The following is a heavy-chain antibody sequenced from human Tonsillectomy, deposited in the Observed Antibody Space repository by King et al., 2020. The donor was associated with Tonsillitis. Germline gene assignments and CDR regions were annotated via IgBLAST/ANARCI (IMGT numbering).Heavy chain of an antibody. J-gene: IGHJ4*02. CDR3: VSDRGSR. Sequence: VQLVESGGGLVQPGGPLRLSCGAYGFTFSDYSMSWVRQSPGKGLEWVAIMKNDGSEKYYVDSVRGRFAISRDNAKNSLYLQINSLRAEDAAVYYCVSDRGSRWGQGTLVTVSS. V-gene: IGHV3-7*02. CDR1: GFTFSDYS. CDR2: MKNDGSEK. D-gene: IGHD3-10*01.